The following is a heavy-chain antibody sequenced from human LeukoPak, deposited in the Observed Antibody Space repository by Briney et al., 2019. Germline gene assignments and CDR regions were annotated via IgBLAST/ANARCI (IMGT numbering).Heavy chain of an antibody. CDR1: GFTFSSYA. D-gene: IGHD3-22*01. V-gene: IGHV3-23*01. CDR2: ISGSGGST. J-gene: IGHJ4*02. Sequence: GGSLRLSCAASGFTFSSYAMSWVRQAPGKGPEWVSAISGSGGSTYYADSVKGRFTISRDNSKNTLYLQMNSLRAEDTAVYYCAKGQLAYYYDSSGYLIHDWGQGTLVTVSS. CDR3: AKGQLAYYYDSSGYLIHD.